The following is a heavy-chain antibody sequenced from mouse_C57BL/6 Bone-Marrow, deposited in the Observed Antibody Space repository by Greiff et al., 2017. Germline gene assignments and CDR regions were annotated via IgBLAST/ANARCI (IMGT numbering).Heavy chain of an antibody. Sequence: EVQLVESGEGLVKPGGSLKLSCAASGFTFSSYAMSWVRQTPEKRLEWVAYISSGGDYIYYADTVKGRFTISRDNARNTLYLQMSSLKSDDTAMYYCTRGDYGSIPFAYWGQGTLVTVSA. V-gene: IGHV5-9-1*02. CDR2: ISSGGDYI. J-gene: IGHJ3*01. D-gene: IGHD1-1*01. CDR1: GFTFSSYA. CDR3: TRGDYGSIPFAY.